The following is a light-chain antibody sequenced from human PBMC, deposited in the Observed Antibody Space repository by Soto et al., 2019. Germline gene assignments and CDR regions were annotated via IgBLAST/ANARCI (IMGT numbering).Light chain of an antibody. CDR1: QSVRGSS. CDR3: QQYGSSGT. Sequence: ELVLTQSPGTLSLSPGERVTLSCRASQSVRGSSLAWYQQKPGQAPRLLIYGVSSRATGIQDRFSGSGSGTDFTLTISRLEPEDFAVYYCQQYGSSGTFGQGTKVDIK. J-gene: IGKJ1*01. V-gene: IGKV3-20*01. CDR2: GVS.